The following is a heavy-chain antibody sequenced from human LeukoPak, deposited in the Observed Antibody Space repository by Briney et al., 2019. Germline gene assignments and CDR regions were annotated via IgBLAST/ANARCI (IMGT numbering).Heavy chain of an antibody. CDR1: GGTFSSYA. J-gene: IGHJ3*02. CDR3: ARDPTITGPHDAFDI. Sequence: SVKVSCKASGGTFSSYAISWVRQAPGQGLEWMGGVIPIFGTANYAQKFQGRVTITTDESTSTAYMELSSLRSEDTAVYYCARDPTITGPHDAFDIWGQGTMVTVSS. D-gene: IGHD1-20*01. V-gene: IGHV1-69*05. CDR2: VIPIFGTA.